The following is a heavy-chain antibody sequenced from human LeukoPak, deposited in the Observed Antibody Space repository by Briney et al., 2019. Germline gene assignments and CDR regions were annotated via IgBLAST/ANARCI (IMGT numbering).Heavy chain of an antibody. J-gene: IGHJ4*02. Sequence: GASVKVSCKASGGTFSSYAISWVRQAPVQGLEWMGRIIPIFGIANYAQKFQGRVTITADKSTSTAYMELSSLRSEDTAVYYCAADVIRGYSYGPRDYWGQGTLVTVSS. CDR3: AADVIRGYSYGPRDY. V-gene: IGHV1-69*04. D-gene: IGHD5-18*01. CDR2: IIPIFGIA. CDR1: GGTFSSYA.